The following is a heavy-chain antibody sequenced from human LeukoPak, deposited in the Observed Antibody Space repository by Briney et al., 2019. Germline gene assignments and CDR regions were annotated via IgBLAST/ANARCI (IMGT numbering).Heavy chain of an antibody. CDR1: GGSISSYY. CDR3: ARDGDGYNYRWFDP. V-gene: IGHV4-59*01. CDR2: IYYSGST. D-gene: IGHD5-24*01. Sequence: PSETLSLTCTVSGGSISSYYWSWIRQPPGKRLEWIGYIYYSGSTNYNPSLKGRVTISVDTSKNQFSLKLSSVTAADTAVYYCARDGDGYNYRWFDPWGQGTLVTVSS. J-gene: IGHJ5*02.